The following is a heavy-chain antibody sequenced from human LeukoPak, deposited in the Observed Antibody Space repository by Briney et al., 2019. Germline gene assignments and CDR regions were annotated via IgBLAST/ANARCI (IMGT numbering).Heavy chain of an antibody. D-gene: IGHD6-19*01. CDR1: GYTFTSYD. J-gene: IGHJ4*02. CDR3: ARVAGIAVAGNTGVGEIDFDY. Sequence: AASVKVSCKASGYTFTSYDINWVRQATGQGLEWMGWMNHNRGNTGYAQKFQGRVTITRNTSISTAYMELSSLRSEDTAVYYCARVAGIAVAGNTGVGEIDFDYWGQGTLVTVSS. V-gene: IGHV1-8*03. CDR2: MNHNRGNT.